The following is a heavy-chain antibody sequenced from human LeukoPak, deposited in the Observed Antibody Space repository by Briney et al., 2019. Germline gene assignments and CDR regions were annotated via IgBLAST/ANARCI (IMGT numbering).Heavy chain of an antibody. J-gene: IGHJ6*03. CDR3: ARLNYYYYYMDV. V-gene: IGHV4-39*07. Sequence: SETLSLTCTVSGGSISSSSYYWGWIRQPPGKGLEWIGSIYYSGSTYYNPSLKSRVTISVDTSKNQFSLKLSSVTAADTAVYYCARLNYYYYYMDVWGKGTTVTVSS. CDR1: GGSISSSSYY. CDR2: IYYSGST.